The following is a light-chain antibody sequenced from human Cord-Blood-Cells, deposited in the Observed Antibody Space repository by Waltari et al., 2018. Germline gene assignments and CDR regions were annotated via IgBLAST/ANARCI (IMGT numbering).Light chain of an antibody. Sequence: IQMTQSPSPLSASVGDRVTIPCRASQSISSWLAWYQQKPGKAPKLLIYDASSLESGVPSRFSGSGSGTEFTLTISSLQPDDFATYYCQQYNSYSTFGPGTKVDIK. J-gene: IGKJ3*01. CDR3: QQYNSYST. V-gene: IGKV1-5*01. CDR1: QSISSW. CDR2: DAS.